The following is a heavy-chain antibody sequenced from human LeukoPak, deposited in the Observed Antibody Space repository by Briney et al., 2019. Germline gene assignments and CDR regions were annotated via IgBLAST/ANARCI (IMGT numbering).Heavy chain of an antibody. CDR3: ARVSRPGGRFNALDV. CDR1: GYTFTSYY. CDR2: INASVGNT. D-gene: IGHD2-15*01. Sequence: GASVKVSCKASGYTFTSYYMHWVRQAPGQGLEWMGIINASVGNTRYARKFQGRVTMTRDTSTSTLYMELTNLKSEDTAVYYCARVSRPGGRFNALDVWGQGTTVTVSS. V-gene: IGHV1-46*01. J-gene: IGHJ6*02.